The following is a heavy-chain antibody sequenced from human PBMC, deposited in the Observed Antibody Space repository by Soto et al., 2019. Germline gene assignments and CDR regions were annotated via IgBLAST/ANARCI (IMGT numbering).Heavy chain of an antibody. CDR3: ARASVLLWFGELNWFDP. D-gene: IGHD3-10*01. V-gene: IGHV1-8*01. Sequence: ASVKVSCKASGYTFTSYDINWVRQATGQGLEWMGWMNPNSGNTGYAQKFQGGVTMTRNTSISTAYMELSSLRSEDTAVYYCARASVLLWFGELNWFDPWGQGTLVTVSS. CDR1: GYTFTSYD. CDR2: MNPNSGNT. J-gene: IGHJ5*02.